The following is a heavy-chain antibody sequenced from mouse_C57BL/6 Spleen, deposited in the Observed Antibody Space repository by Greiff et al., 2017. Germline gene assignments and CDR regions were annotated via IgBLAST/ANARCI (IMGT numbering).Heavy chain of an antibody. D-gene: IGHD1-1*02. CDR3: ARCAFYGSYFYYYAMDY. Sequence: QVQLQQPGAELVKPGASVKLSCKASGYTFTSYWMHWVKQRPGRGLEWIGRIDPNSGGTKYNEKFKGKATLTVDKPSSTAYMQLSSLTSEDSAVYYCARCAFYGSYFYYYAMDYWGQGTSVTVSS. CDR2: IDPNSGGT. J-gene: IGHJ4*01. V-gene: IGHV1-72*01. CDR1: GYTFTSYW.